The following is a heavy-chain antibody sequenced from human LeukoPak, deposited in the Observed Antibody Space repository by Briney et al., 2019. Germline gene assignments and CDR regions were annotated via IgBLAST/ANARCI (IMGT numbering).Heavy chain of an antibody. CDR2: ISAYNDNT. CDR1: GYSFTDKY. D-gene: IGHD3/OR15-3a*01. J-gene: IGHJ6*03. CDR3: ARSGLQYYMDV. V-gene: IGHV1-18*01. Sequence: ASVKVSCKASGYSFTDKYMHWVRQAPGQALEWMGWISAYNDNTKYAQKLQGRVTMTTDTSTSTAYMELRSLRSDDTAVYYCARSGLQYYMDVWGKGTTVTVSS.